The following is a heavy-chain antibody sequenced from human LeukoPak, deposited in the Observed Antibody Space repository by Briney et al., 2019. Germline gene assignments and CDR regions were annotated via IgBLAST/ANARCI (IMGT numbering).Heavy chain of an antibody. CDR1: GGTFSSYT. V-gene: IGHV1-69*13. D-gene: IGHD3-10*01. J-gene: IGHJ4*02. CDR3: ARSITMVRGIIVFLDY. Sequence: ASVKVSCKASGGTFSSYTISWVRQAPGQGLEWMGGIIPIFGTANYAQKFQGRVTITADESTSTAYMELSSLRSEDTAVYYCARSITMVRGIIVFLDYWGQGTLVTVSS. CDR2: IIPIFGTA.